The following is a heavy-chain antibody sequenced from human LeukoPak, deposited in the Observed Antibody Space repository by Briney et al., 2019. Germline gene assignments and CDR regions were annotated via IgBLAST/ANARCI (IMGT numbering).Heavy chain of an antibody. D-gene: IGHD2-15*01. CDR3: ARAAVAARYAFDI. V-gene: IGHV4-59*01. Sequence: SETLSLTCTVSGGSISSYYWSWIRQPPGKGPEWIGYIYYSGSTNYNPSLKSRVTISVDTSKNQFSLKLSSVTAADTAVYYCARAAVAARYAFDIWGQGTMVTVSS. CDR2: IYYSGST. CDR1: GGSISSYY. J-gene: IGHJ3*02.